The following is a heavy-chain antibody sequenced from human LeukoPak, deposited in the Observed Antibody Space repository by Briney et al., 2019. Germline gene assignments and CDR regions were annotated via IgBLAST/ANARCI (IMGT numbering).Heavy chain of an antibody. Sequence: PSETLSLTCAVYAGSFSGYYWSWIRQPPGKGLEWIGEINHSGSTNYNPSLKSRVTISVDTSKNQFSLKLSSVTAADTAVYYCARGRLYYGSGSYYDYWGQGTLVTVSS. D-gene: IGHD3-10*01. J-gene: IGHJ4*02. CDR2: INHSGST. V-gene: IGHV4-34*01. CDR3: ARGRLYYGSGSYYDY. CDR1: AGSFSGYY.